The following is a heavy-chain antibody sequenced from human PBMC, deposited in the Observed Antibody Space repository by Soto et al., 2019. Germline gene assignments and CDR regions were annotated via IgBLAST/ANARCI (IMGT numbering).Heavy chain of an antibody. V-gene: IGHV4-4*07. CDR2: IYTGGNT. CDR1: CRSMISYY. J-gene: IGHJ4*02. CDR3: AREGDDRHFFFDS. D-gene: IGHD3-3*02. Sequence: SETLSLTCNVSCRSMISYYWSWIRQPAGKGLEWIGRIYTGGNTNYNPSLKSRVTMSVDTSKSQFSLSLTSVTAADTAVYYCAREGDDRHFFFDSWGQGTLVTVSS.